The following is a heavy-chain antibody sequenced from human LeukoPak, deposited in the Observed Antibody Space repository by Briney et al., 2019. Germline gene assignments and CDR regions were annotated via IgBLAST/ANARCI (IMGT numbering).Heavy chain of an antibody. J-gene: IGHJ3*01. V-gene: IGHV3-11*01. CDR3: ARRARDFGDSHAFDV. CDR2: IRGVPTDL. D-gene: IGHD4-17*01. CDR1: GLTFSDTN. Sequence: GGSLRLSCVASGLTFSDTNLAWIRQAPGKGLEWISYIRGVPTDLYYADSVKGRFTISRDNAKSSLYLQMNSLRAEDTAIYYCARRARDFGDSHAFDVWGQGTMVTVSS.